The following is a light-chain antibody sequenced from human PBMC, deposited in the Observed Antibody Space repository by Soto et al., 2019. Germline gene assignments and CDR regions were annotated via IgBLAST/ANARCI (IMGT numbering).Light chain of an antibody. V-gene: IGKV3-20*01. Sequence: EIVLTQSPGTLSLSQGERATLSCRASQSVSNNYLAWYQQKPGQAPRLLIYGASNRATGIPDRFSGSGSGTDFTLTISRLEPEDLAVYYCQQYGSSGTFGQGTRVDIK. CDR2: GAS. CDR3: QQYGSSGT. J-gene: IGKJ1*01. CDR1: QSVSNNY.